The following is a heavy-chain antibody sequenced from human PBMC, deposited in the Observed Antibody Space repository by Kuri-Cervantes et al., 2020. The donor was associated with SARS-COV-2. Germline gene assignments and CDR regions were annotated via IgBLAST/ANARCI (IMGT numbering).Heavy chain of an antibody. Sequence: SETLSLTCTVSGGSISSYYWSWIRQPAGKGLEWIGRIYTSGSTNYNPSLKSRVTMSVDTSKNQFSLKLSSVTAADTAVYYCAREGGYGDPAEIDYWGQGTLVTVSS. CDR1: GGSISSYY. D-gene: IGHD4-17*01. CDR2: IYTSGST. J-gene: IGHJ4*02. V-gene: IGHV4-4*07. CDR3: AREGGYGDPAEIDY.